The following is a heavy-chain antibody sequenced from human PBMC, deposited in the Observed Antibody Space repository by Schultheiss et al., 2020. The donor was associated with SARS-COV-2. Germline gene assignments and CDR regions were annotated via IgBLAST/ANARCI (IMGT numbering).Heavy chain of an antibody. CDR1: GGSISNYY. J-gene: IGHJ4*02. D-gene: IGHD3-10*01. Sequence: GSLRLSCTVSGGSISNYYWTWIRQPPGKGLEWVGYIYYSGSTNYNPSLKSRVTMSLDTSKNQFSLNLDSVTAADTAVYYCARVSLRGSDYWGQGTLVTVSS. CDR3: ARVSLRGSDY. CDR2: IYYSGST. V-gene: IGHV4-59*01.